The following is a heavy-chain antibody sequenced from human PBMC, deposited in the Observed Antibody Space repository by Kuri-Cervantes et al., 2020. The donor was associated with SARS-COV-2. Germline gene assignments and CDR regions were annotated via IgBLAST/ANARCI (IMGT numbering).Heavy chain of an antibody. CDR3: ARDRHIGSGSYPYGMDV. V-gene: IGHV3-21*01. J-gene: IGHJ6*02. CDR1: GFTFSSYS. CDR2: ISSSSSYI. Sequence: GESLKISCAASGFTFSSYSMNWVRQAPGKGLEWVSSISSSSSYIYYADSVKGRFTISRDNAKNSLYLQMNSLRAEDTAVYYCARDRHIGSGSYPYGMDVWGQGTTVTVSS. D-gene: IGHD3-10*01.